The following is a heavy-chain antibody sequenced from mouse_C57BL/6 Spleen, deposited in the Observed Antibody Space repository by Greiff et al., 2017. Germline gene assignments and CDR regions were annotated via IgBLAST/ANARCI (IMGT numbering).Heavy chain of an antibody. CDR2: ISSGGSYT. J-gene: IGHJ2*01. V-gene: IGHV5-6*01. D-gene: IGHD2-1*01. CDR1: GFTFSSYG. CDR3: ARHDRYYGSYYFDY. Sequence: EVMLVESGGDLVKPGGSLKLSCAASGFTFSSYGMSWVRQTPDKRLEWVATISSGGSYTYYPDSVKGRFTISRDNAKNTLYLQMSSLKSEDTAMYYCARHDRYYGSYYFDYWGQGTTLTGSS.